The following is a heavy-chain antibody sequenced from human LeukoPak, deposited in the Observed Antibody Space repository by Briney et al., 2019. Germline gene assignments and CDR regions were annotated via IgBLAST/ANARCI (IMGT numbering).Heavy chain of an antibody. D-gene: IGHD6-25*01. CDR1: GFTFSSDG. Sequence: PGGSLRLSCAASGFTFSSDGMSWLRQAPGKGLEWVSAISGSGGSTYYADSVKGRFTISRDNSKNTLYLQMNSLRAEDTAVYYCAKDHNSGYCYDYVIDICGQGTTVTVSS. V-gene: IGHV3-23*01. CDR2: ISGSGGST. J-gene: IGHJ6*02. CDR3: AKDHNSGYCYDYVIDI.